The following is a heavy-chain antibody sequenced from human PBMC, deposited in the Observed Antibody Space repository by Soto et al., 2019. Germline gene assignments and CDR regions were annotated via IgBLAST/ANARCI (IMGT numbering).Heavy chain of an antibody. D-gene: IGHD3-10*01. CDR3: ARDSSVLLWFGPFDY. V-gene: IGHV1-46*01. CDR1: VYTFTGYY. CDR2: INPSGGST. J-gene: IGHJ4*02. Sequence: APVKVSCKTAVYTFTGYYRHWVRKDHGQGLEWMGIINPSGGSTSYAQKFQGRVTMTRDTSTSTVYMELSSLRSEDTAVYYCARDSSVLLWFGPFDYWVQGTLVIVSS.